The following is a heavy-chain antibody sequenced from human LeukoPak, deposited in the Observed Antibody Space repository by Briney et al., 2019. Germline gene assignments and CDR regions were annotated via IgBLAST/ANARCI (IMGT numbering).Heavy chain of an antibody. CDR2: ISWNSGSI. CDR3: AKATSGSYQTGSFDY. Sequence: GGSLRLSCAASGFTFDDYAMHWVRQAPGKGLEWVSGISWNSGSIGYADSVKGRFTISRDNAKNSLYLQMNSLRAEDTALYYCAKATSGSYQTGSFDYWGQGTLVTVSS. J-gene: IGHJ4*02. D-gene: IGHD1-26*01. CDR1: GFTFDDYA. V-gene: IGHV3-9*01.